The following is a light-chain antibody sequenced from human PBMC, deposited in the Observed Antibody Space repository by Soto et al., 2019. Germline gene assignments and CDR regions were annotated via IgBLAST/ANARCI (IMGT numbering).Light chain of an antibody. Sequence: QSVLTQPPSVSGAPGQRVTISCTGSRSNIGAGYDVHWYQQLPGTAPKLLIYGNSNRPSGVPDRFSGSKSGTSASLAITGLQAEDEADYYCQSCDSSLSGSGVFGTGTKLTVL. V-gene: IGLV1-40*01. J-gene: IGLJ1*01. CDR1: RSNIGAGYD. CDR3: QSCDSSLSGSGV. CDR2: GNS.